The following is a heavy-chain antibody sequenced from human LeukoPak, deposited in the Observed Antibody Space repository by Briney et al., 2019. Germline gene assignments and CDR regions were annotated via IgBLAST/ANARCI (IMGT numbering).Heavy chain of an antibody. CDR1: GGSISSYY. CDR3: ARASGSSGHYYYYMDV. V-gene: IGHV4-59*01. CDR2: IYYSGST. J-gene: IGHJ6*03. Sequence: SETLSLTCTVSGGSISSYYWSWIRLPPGKGLEWIGYIYYSGSTNYNPSLKSRVTISVDTSKNQFSLKLSSVTAADTAVYYCARASGSSGHYYYYMDVWGKGTTVTVSS. D-gene: IGHD6-13*01.